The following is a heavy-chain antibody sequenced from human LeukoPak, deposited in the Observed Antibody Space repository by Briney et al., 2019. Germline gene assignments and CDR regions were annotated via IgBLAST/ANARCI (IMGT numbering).Heavy chain of an antibody. CDR2: INPNSGGT. D-gene: IGHD5-24*01. CDR1: GYIFTDYY. J-gene: IGHJ6*02. Sequence: ASVKVSCKASGYIFTDYYMHWVRQAPGQELGWMGRINPNSGGTNYAQKFQGRVTMTRDTSISTAYMELSRLRSDDTAVYYCAREMAMNGMDVWGQGTTVTVSS. V-gene: IGHV1-2*06. CDR3: AREMAMNGMDV.